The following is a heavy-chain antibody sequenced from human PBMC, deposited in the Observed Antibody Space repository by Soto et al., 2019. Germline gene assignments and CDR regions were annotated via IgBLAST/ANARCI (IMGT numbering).Heavy chain of an antibody. CDR3: ARVNRASSPGKWGLDY. Sequence: EVQLVESGGGLVQPGGSLRLSCAASGFSFTDHYMDWVRQAPGKGLEWVGRIRNRANGYTTEYAASVKGRFTLSRDESENSMSLRMNSLKSEDTAVYYCARVNRASSPGKWGLDYWGKGSLATVPS. J-gene: IGHJ4*02. D-gene: IGHD1-26*01. CDR2: IRNRANGYTT. V-gene: IGHV3-72*01. CDR1: GFSFTDHY.